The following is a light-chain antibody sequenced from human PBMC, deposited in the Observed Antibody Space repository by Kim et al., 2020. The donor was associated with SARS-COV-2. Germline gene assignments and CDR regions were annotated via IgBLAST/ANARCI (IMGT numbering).Light chain of an antibody. J-gene: IGKJ4*01. CDR1: QSVSSN. Sequence: VSPGERDTLSCRASQSVSSNLAWYQQKPGQAPRLLIYGASTRATGIPARFSGSGSGTEFTLTISSLQSEDFAVYYCQQYNNWPPLTFGGGTKLEI. CDR2: GAS. V-gene: IGKV3-15*01. CDR3: QQYNNWPPLT.